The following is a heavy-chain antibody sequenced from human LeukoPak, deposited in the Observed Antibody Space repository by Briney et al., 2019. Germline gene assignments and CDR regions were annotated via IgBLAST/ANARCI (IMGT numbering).Heavy chain of an antibody. Sequence: SGTLSLTCAVSGGSISSSNWWSWVRQPPGKGLEWIGEIYHGGSTNYNPSLKSRVTISVDKSKNQFSLKLSSVTAADTAVYYCARSHYYGWLRNFDYWGQGTLVTVSS. J-gene: IGHJ4*02. CDR1: GGSISSSNW. V-gene: IGHV4-4*02. CDR2: IYHGGST. CDR3: ARSHYYGWLRNFDY. D-gene: IGHD3-10*01.